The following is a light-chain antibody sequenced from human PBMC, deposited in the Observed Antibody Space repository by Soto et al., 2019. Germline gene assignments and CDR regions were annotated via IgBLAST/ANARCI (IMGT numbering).Light chain of an antibody. CDR2: DAS. Sequence: EIVLTHSPATLSLSPGERATLSFSASQSVSSYLAWYQQKPGQAPRLLIYDASNRATGIPARFSGSGSGTDFTLTISSLEPEDFAVYYCQQRSNWPSGTFGQGTKVDIK. J-gene: IGKJ1*01. CDR1: QSVSSY. CDR3: QQRSNWPSGT. V-gene: IGKV3-11*01.